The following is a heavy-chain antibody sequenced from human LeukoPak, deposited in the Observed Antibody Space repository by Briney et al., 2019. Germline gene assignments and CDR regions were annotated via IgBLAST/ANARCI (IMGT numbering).Heavy chain of an antibody. CDR3: AKVPSGSQTVWDAFDI. Sequence: GGSLRLSCAASGFSVKDYAMHWVRQAPGKGLEWVAVMSYEETYKNYAEAVKGRFTISRDNSKNTLYLQMNSLRAEDTAVYYCAKVPSGSQTVWDAFDIWGQGTMVTVSS. CDR1: GFSVKDYA. D-gene: IGHD1-26*01. CDR2: MSYEETYK. V-gene: IGHV3-30*18. J-gene: IGHJ3*02.